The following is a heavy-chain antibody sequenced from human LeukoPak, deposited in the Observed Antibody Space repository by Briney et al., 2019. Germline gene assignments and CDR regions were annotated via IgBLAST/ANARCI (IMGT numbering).Heavy chain of an antibody. CDR2: INGNGGAT. Sequence: PAGGSLRLSCAASGLTFRSYAMSWVRQAPGKGLDWVSTINGNGGATYYADSVRGRFTISRDNSKNTLYLQMNSLRAEDTAVFYCAKGGAYYDFIFDPWGQGTLVTVSS. CDR1: GLTFRSYA. J-gene: IGHJ5*02. D-gene: IGHD3-3*01. V-gene: IGHV3-23*01. CDR3: AKGGAYYDFIFDP.